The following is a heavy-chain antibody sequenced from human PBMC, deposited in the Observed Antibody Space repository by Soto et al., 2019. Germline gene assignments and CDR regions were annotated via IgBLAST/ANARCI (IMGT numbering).Heavy chain of an antibody. J-gene: IGHJ4*02. CDR1: GFTISNAW. CDR2: IKTKTEGGTT. CDR3: TRFPRGYSYVYC. V-gene: IGHV3-15*07. D-gene: IGHD5-18*01. Sequence: EVQLVESGGGLVKPGGSLRLSCAASGFTISNAWMSWVRQAPGMGLEWVGRIKTKTEGGTTDYAAPVRDRFTISTDDSKNTLYLQKNSLKTEDTAVYYCTRFPRGYSYVYCWGQGTLVTVSS.